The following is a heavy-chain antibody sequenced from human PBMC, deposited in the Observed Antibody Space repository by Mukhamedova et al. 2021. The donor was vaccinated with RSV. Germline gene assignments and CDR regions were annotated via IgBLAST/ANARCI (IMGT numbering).Heavy chain of an antibody. V-gene: IGHV4-59*08. J-gene: IGHJ4*02. CDR3: ARLLYYFDY. Sequence: GLEWIGYIYYSGSTNYNPSLKSRVTISVDTSKNQFSLKLSSVTAADTAVYYCARLLYYFDYWGQGTLVTVSS. D-gene: IGHD2/OR15-2a*01. CDR2: IYYSGST.